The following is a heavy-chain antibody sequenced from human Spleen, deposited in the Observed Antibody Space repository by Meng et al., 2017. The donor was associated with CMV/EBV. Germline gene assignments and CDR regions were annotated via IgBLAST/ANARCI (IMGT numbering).Heavy chain of an antibody. V-gene: IGHV1-69*02. CDR2: IIPILDIT. Sequence: SAQVSCKASGGTFSSYTVSWVRQAPGQGLEWMGRIIPILDITNYAQKFQGRVTITADKSTSTAYMELSTLRSEDTAVYYCASAGSGLNYYYYYGMDVWGQGTTVTVSS. D-gene: IGHD3-10*01. CDR1: GGTFSSYT. J-gene: IGHJ6*02. CDR3: ASAGSGLNYYYYYGMDV.